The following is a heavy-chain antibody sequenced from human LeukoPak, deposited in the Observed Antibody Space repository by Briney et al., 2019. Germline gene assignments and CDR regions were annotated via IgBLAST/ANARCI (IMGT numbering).Heavy chain of an antibody. Sequence: SETLSLTCTVSGGSTSSSSNYWGWVRQPPGKGLEWIGTIYYSGSTNYNPSLKSRVTISVDTSKNQFSLKLSSVTAADTAVYYCARQQYRITMIVVDEPLQKKGELKADDAFDIWGQGTMVTVSS. V-gene: IGHV4-39*01. J-gene: IGHJ3*02. D-gene: IGHD3-22*01. CDR1: GGSTSSSSNY. CDR2: IYYSGST. CDR3: ARQQYRITMIVVDEPLQKKGELKADDAFDI.